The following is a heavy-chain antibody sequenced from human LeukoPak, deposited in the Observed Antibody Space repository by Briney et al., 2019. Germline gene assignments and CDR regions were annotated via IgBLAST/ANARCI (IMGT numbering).Heavy chain of an antibody. CDR3: AKGRITMVRGVILHSPLDY. CDR2: ISWNSGSI. V-gene: IGHV3-9*01. D-gene: IGHD3-10*01. CDR1: GFTFDDYA. Sequence: GGSLRLSCAASGFTFDDYAMHWVRQAPGKGLEWVSGISWNSGSIGYADSVKGRFTISRDNAKNSLYLQMNSLRAEDTALYYCAKGRITMVRGVILHSPLDYWGQGTLVTVSS. J-gene: IGHJ4*02.